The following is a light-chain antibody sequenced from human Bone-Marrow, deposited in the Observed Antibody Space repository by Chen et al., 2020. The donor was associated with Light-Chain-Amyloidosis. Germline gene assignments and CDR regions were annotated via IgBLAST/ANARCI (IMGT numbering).Light chain of an antibody. J-gene: IGLJ3*02. CDR3: QVWDRSSDRPV. CDR2: DDS. V-gene: IGLV3-21*02. Sequence: SYVLPQPSSVSVAPGQTATIACGGNNIGSTSVHWYQQPPGQAPLLGVYDDSDRPSGIPERLSGSNSGNTATLTISRVEAGDEADYYCQVWDRSSDRPVFGGGTKLTVL. CDR1: NIGSTS.